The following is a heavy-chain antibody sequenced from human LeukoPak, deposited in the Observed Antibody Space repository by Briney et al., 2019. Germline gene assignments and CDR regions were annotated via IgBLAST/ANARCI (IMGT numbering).Heavy chain of an antibody. CDR1: GFIFNSYS. CDR3: VRDNRDAFDI. J-gene: IGHJ3*02. V-gene: IGHV3-21*01. CDR2: ISSSSSYK. Sequence: PGGSLRLSCAASGFIFNSYSMNWVRQAPGKGLEWVSAISSSSSYKFNADSVKGRFTISRDNARNLLYLQMNSLRAEDTAVYYCVRDNRDAFDIWSQGTMVTVSS.